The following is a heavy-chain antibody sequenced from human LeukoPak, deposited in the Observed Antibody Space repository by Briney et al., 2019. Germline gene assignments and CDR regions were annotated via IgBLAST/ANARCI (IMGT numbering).Heavy chain of an antibody. Sequence: ASVKVSCKTFGYTITGYYIHWVRQAPGQGLEWMGRINPNSGGTNYAQKFRGRVTMTRDMSISTAYMELSRLRSDETAAYYCARAALWFGELLDGMDVWGQGTTVTVSS. CDR3: ARAALWFGELLDGMDV. CDR1: GYTITGYY. J-gene: IGHJ6*02. V-gene: IGHV1-2*06. CDR2: INPNSGGT. D-gene: IGHD3-10*01.